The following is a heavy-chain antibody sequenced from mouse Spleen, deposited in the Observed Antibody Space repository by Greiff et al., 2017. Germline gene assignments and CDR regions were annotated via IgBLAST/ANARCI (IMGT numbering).Heavy chain of an antibody. CDR1: GYAFSSSW. CDR3: ARSFYYYGSSYPFDY. J-gene: IGHJ2*01. V-gene: IGHV1-82*01. Sequence: VKLQESGPELVKPGASVKISCKASGYAFSSSWMNWVKQRPGKGLEWIGRIYPGDGDTNYNGKFKGKATLTADKSSSTAYMQLSSLTSEDSAVYFCARSFYYYGSSYPFDYWGQGTTLTVSS. D-gene: IGHD1-1*01. CDR2: IYPGDGDT.